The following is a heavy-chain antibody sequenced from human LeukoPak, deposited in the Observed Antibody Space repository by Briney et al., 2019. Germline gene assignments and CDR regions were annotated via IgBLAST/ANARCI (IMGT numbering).Heavy chain of an antibody. CDR3: TKRGCGSGSYYGRADTFDI. CDR2: FDPEDGET. J-gene: IGHJ3*02. CDR1: GYTLTELS. V-gene: IGHV1-24*01. D-gene: IGHD3-10*01. Sequence: ASVKVSCKVSGYTLTELSMHWVRQAPGKGLEWMGGFDPEDGETIYAQKFQGRVTMTEDTATDTAYMELSSLRSEDTAVYYCTKRGCGSGSYYGRADTFDIWGHGTMATVSS.